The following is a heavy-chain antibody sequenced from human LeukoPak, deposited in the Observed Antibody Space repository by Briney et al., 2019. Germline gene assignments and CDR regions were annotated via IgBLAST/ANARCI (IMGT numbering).Heavy chain of an antibody. J-gene: IGHJ6*02. V-gene: IGHV3-30-3*01. D-gene: IGHD2-15*01. Sequence: GRSLRLSCAASGFTFSSYAMHWVRQAPGKGLEWVAVISYDGSNKYYADSVKGRFTISRDNSKNTLYLQMNSLRAEDTAVYYCARDLAVVVVAAKPHYYYYGMDVWGQGTTVTVSS. CDR1: GFTFSSYA. CDR3: ARDLAVVVVAAKPHYYYYGMDV. CDR2: ISYDGSNK.